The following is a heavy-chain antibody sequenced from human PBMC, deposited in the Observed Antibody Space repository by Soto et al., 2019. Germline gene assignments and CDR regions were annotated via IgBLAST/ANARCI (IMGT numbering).Heavy chain of an antibody. CDR1: GFTFSSYG. D-gene: IGHD4-17*01. Sequence: QVQLVESGGGVVQPGRSLRLSCAASGFTFSSYGMHWVRQAPGKGLEWVAVISYDGSNKYYADSVKGRFTISRDNSKNTLYLQMNSLRAEDTAVYYCASPGYGDYACDLYYYGMDVWGQGTTVTVSS. CDR3: ASPGYGDYACDLYYYGMDV. V-gene: IGHV3-30*03. CDR2: ISYDGSNK. J-gene: IGHJ6*02.